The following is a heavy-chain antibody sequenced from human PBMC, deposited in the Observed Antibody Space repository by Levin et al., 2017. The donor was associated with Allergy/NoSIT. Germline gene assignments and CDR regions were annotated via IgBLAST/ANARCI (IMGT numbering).Heavy chain of an antibody. CDR1: GFDFNRYS. J-gene: IGHJ4*02. CDR2: ITGGSDVL. Sequence: GGSLRLSCAASGFDFNRYSMNWVRQAPGKGLEWVSYITGGSDVLYYADSVEGRFTISRDNAKNSLYLQMNSLRADDTAVYYCARDFHYSFDYWGRGALVTVSS. CDR3: ARDFHYSFDY. V-gene: IGHV3-48*01.